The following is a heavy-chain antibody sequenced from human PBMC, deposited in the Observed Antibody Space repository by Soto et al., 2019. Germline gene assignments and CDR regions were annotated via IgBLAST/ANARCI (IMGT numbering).Heavy chain of an antibody. J-gene: IGHJ6*02. CDR2: TYYRSKWYN. CDR1: GDSVSSNSAA. V-gene: IGHV6-1*01. D-gene: IGHD3-22*01. CDR3: ARERSYYDSSGYRGYYYYGMDV. Sequence: SQNLSLTCVLSGDSVSSNSAAWNWIRQSPSRGLEWQGRTYYRSKWYNDYAVSVKSRITINPDTSKNQFSLQLNSVTPEDTAVYYCARERSYYDSSGYRGYYYYGMDVWGQGSTVTVSS.